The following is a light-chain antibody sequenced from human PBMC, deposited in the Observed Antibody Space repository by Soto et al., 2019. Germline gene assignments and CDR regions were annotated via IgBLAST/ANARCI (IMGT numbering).Light chain of an antibody. V-gene: IGKV1-39*01. CDR2: DAS. J-gene: IGKJ3*01. CDR3: QQTFSIPFT. Sequence: DIQMTQSPSSLSAAVGDRVTITCRASQSISTYLNWYKQKPGKAPEFLIYDASSLQSGVPSRFGGSGSGTDITLTISSLQPEDFATYFCQQTFSIPFTFGPGTKVDMK. CDR1: QSISTY.